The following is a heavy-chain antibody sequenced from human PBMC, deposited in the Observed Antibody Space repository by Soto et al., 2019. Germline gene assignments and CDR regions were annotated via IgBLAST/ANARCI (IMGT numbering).Heavy chain of an antibody. D-gene: IGHD3-16*02. Sequence: ASVKVSCKASGYTFTSYGISWVRQAPGQGLEWMGWISAYNGNTNYAQKLQGRVTMTTDTSTSTAYMELRSLRSDDTAVYYCARASRGSCRRDHRNWFDAWGQGTLVTVSS. V-gene: IGHV1-18*01. J-gene: IGHJ5*02. CDR3: ARASRGSCRRDHRNWFDA. CDR1: GYTFTSYG. CDR2: ISAYNGNT.